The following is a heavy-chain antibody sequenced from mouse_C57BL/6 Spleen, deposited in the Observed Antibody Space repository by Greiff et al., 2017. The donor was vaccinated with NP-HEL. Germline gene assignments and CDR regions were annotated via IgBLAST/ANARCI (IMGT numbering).Heavy chain of an antibody. D-gene: IGHD1-1*01. V-gene: IGHV1-15*01. J-gene: IGHJ2*01. CDR3: TRDGIFITTVVEDY. CDR2: IDPETGGT. CDR1: GYTFTDYE. Sequence: VQLQQSGAELVRPGASVTLSCKASGYTFTDYEMHWVKQTPVHGLEWIGAIDPETGGTAYNQKFKGKAILTADKSSSTAYMELRSLTSEDSAVYYCTRDGIFITTVVEDYWGKGTTLTVSS.